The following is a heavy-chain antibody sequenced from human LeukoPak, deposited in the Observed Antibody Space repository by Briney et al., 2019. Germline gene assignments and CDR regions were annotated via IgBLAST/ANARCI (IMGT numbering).Heavy chain of an antibody. Sequence: PGGSLRLSCAASGFTFSSHGMHWVRQAPGKGLEWVAFIRYDGSNKYYADSVKGRFTISRDNSKNTLYLQMNSLRAEDTAVYYCAKSAIYGSGSSYYMDVWGKGTTVTVSS. J-gene: IGHJ6*03. CDR2: IRYDGSNK. V-gene: IGHV3-30*02. D-gene: IGHD3-10*01. CDR3: AKSAIYGSGSSYYMDV. CDR1: GFTFSSHG.